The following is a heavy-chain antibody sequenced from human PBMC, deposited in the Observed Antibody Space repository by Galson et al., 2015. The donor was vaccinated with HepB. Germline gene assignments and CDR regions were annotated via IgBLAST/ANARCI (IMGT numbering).Heavy chain of an antibody. V-gene: IGHV3-23*01. CDR1: GFSVRSYW. CDR3: AKSGQWLRGGYFDY. CDR2: ISGSGGST. Sequence: SLRLSCAASGFSVRSYWMHWVRQVPGKGLEWVSVISGSGGSTYYADSVKGRFTISRDNSKNTLSLQMNSLRAEDTALYYCAKSGQWLRGGYFDYWGQGTLVTVSS. D-gene: IGHD6-19*01. J-gene: IGHJ4*02.